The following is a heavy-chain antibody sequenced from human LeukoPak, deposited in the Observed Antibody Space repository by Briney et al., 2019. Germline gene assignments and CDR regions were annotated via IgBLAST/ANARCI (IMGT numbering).Heavy chain of an antibody. D-gene: IGHD2-2*01. CDR2: INARGDT. J-gene: IGHJ5*02. CDR1: GWSFNDYY. Sequence: SETLSLTCAVYGWSFNDYYWNWIRQPPGKGLEWIAEINARGDTNYNPSLKSRVNISVDTSKKQFSLRLTSMIAADTALYYCARGQVPAARGYNWFDPWGQGTLVTVSS. V-gene: IGHV4-34*01. CDR3: ARGQVPAARGYNWFDP.